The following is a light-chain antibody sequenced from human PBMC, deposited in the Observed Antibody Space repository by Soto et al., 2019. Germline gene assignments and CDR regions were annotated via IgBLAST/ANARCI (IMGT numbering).Light chain of an antibody. Sequence: EIVLPQSPATLSSSPGERATLSCRASQTVNSRLAWYQHKPGQAPRLLIYHRSNRATGIPARFSGSGSGTGFTLPIRSLEPEDFAVYYCHQRQSWPRTFGQGTKV. V-gene: IGKV3-11*01. CDR3: HQRQSWPRT. J-gene: IGKJ1*01. CDR1: QTVNSR. CDR2: HRS.